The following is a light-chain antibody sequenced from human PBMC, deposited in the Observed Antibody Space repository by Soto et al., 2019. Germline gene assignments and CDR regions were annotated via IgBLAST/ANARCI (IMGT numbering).Light chain of an antibody. CDR1: QSVSSN. CDR2: GAS. Sequence: EIVMTQSPATLSVSPGERATLSCRASQSVSSNLAWYKQKPGQAPRLLIYGASTRATGIPARFSGSGSGTEFTLTINSLQSEDFAVYYCQQYNNWPPRTFGQGTKLEIK. CDR3: QQYNNWPPRT. J-gene: IGKJ2*01. V-gene: IGKV3-15*01.